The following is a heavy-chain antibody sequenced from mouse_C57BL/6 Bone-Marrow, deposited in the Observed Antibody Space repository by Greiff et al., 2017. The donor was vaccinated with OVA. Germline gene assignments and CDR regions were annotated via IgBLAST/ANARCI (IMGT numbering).Heavy chain of an antibody. CDR2: IDPSDSYT. J-gene: IGHJ4*01. Sequence: QVQLQQPGAELVMPGASVKLSCKASGYTFTSYWMHWVKQRPGQGLEWIGEIDPSDSYTNYNQKFKGKSTLTVDKSSSTAYMLHSSLTSEDSAVYYCARSKYSNSYAMDYWGQGTSGTGSS. CDR3: ARSKYSNSYAMDY. V-gene: IGHV1-69*01. CDR1: GYTFTSYW. D-gene: IGHD2-5*01.